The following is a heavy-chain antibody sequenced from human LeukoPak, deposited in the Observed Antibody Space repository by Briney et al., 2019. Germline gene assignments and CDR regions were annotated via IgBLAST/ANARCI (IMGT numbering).Heavy chain of an antibody. D-gene: IGHD3-22*01. CDR1: GGSFRSYY. V-gene: IGHV4-34*01. CDR2: ISPSGST. J-gene: IGHJ4*02. Sequence: PSETLSLTCGVYGGSFRSYYWSWIRQPPGKGLEWIGEISPSGSTNYNPSLKSRVTISVDTSKNQFSLKLSSVTAADTAVYYCAKMGDGDDYSDSSGYYGDYWGQGTLVTVSS. CDR3: AKMGDGDDYSDSSGYYGDY.